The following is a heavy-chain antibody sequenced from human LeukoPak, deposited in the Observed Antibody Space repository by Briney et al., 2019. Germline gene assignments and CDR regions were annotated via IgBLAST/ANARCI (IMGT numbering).Heavy chain of an antibody. CDR2: IIPIFGTA. D-gene: IGHD6-19*01. J-gene: IGHJ6*02. CDR3: ARGQEQWLVPYYGMDV. CDR1: GGTFSSYA. V-gene: IGHV1-69*13. Sequence: ASVKVSCKASGGTFSSYAISWVRQAPGQGLEWMGGIIPIFGTANYAQKFQGRVTITADESTSTAYMELSSLRSEDTAVYYCARGQEQWLVPYYGMDVWGQGTTVTVSS.